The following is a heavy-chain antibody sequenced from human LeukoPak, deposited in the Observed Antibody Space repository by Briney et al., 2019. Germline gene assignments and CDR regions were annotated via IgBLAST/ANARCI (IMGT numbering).Heavy chain of an antibody. CDR1: GYTLTELP. V-gene: IGHV1-24*01. CDR2: FDPEDGET. D-gene: IGHD1-7*01. J-gene: IGHJ4*02. Sequence: ASVKVSCKVSGYTLTELPMHWVRQAPGKGLEWMGGFDPEDGETIYAQKFQGRVTMTEDTSTDTAYMELSSLRSEDTAVYYCATGNNWNYAMFDYWGQGTLVAVSS. CDR3: ATGNNWNYAMFDY.